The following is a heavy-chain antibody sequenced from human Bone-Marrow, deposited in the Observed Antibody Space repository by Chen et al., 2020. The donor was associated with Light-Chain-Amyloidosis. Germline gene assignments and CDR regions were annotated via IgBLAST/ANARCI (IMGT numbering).Heavy chain of an antibody. CDR3: ARARELGATYFDS. CDR2: ISSDGNNR. J-gene: IGHJ4*02. CDR1: GFRFSDYF. V-gene: IGHV3-30*04. D-gene: IGHD1-26*01. Sequence: QVQLVESGGGVVQPGRSLRLSCAASGFRFSDYFIHWVRQAPGRGMEWVAVISSDGNNRYYADSVKGRFTISRDNYKNTLYLQMNSLRIEDTAVYYCARARELGATYFDSWGQGSLATVSS.